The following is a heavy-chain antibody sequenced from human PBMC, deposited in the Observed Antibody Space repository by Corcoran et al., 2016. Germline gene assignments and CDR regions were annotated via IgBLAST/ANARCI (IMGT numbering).Heavy chain of an antibody. D-gene: IGHD2-21*02. CDR1: GFNVSSNY. CDR2: LYSGGNT. Sequence: EVQLVESGGGLIQPGGSLRLSCSAFGFNVSSNYMSWVRQAPGKGLEWVSVLYSGGNTYYADSVKGRFTVSRDNSKNTLYLQMNSLRAEDTAVYYCAGGGNSVIDYWGQGTLVTVSS. V-gene: IGHV3-53*01. CDR3: AGGGNSVIDY. J-gene: IGHJ4*02.